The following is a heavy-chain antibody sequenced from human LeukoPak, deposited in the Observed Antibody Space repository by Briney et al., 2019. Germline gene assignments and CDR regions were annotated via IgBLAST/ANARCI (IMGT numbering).Heavy chain of an antibody. Sequence: GGSLRLSCAASGFTFSSYAMSWVRQAPGKGLEWVSAISGSGGSTYYADSVKGRFTIYSNNSKNKMYLQMNSLRAEDKDVYYCAKGIYDSSGYYYYYWGQGTLVTVSS. J-gene: IGHJ4*02. CDR3: AKGIYDSSGYYYYY. CDR2: ISGSGGST. CDR1: GFTFSSYA. D-gene: IGHD3-22*01. V-gene: IGHV3-23*01.